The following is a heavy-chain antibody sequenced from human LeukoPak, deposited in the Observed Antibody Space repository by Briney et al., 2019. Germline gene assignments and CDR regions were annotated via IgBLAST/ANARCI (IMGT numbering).Heavy chain of an antibody. Sequence: HPGGSLRLSCAASGFTFSSYAMSWVRQAPGKGLEWVSYISSSSSTIYYADSVKGRFTISRDNAKNSLYLQMNSLRAEDTAVYYCARASDCSGGSCYEVGYFDYWGQGTLVTVSS. CDR3: ARASDCSGGSCYEVGYFDY. V-gene: IGHV3-48*01. CDR1: GFTFSSYA. CDR2: ISSSSSTI. D-gene: IGHD2-15*01. J-gene: IGHJ4*02.